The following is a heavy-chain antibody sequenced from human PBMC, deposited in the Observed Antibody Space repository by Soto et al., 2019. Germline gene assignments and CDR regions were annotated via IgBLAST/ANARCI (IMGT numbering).Heavy chain of an antibody. J-gene: IGHJ6*02. CDR1: GGSISSYY. CDR3: ARERYERGITMVRGGYYYYYYGMDV. D-gene: IGHD3-10*01. V-gene: IGHV4-59*01. CDR2: IYYSGST. Sequence: SETLSLTCTVSGGSISSYYWSWIRQPPGKGLEWIVYIYYSGSTNYNPSLKSRVTISVDTSKNQFSLKLSSVTAADTAVYYCARERYERGITMVRGGYYYYYYGMDVWGQGTTVTVSS.